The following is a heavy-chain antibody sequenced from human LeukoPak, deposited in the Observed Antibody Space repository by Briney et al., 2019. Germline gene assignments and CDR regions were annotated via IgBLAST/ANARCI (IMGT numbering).Heavy chain of an antibody. D-gene: IGHD6-13*01. CDR2: INHSGST. V-gene: IGHV4-34*01. CDR1: GGSFSGYY. Sequence: SETLSLICAVYGGSFSGYYWSWIRQPPGKGLEWIGEINHSGSTNYNPSLKSRVTISVDTSKNQFSLKLSSVTAADTAVYYCARSIAAAGTPLDWFDPWGQGTLVTVSS. CDR3: ARSIAAAGTPLDWFDP. J-gene: IGHJ5*02.